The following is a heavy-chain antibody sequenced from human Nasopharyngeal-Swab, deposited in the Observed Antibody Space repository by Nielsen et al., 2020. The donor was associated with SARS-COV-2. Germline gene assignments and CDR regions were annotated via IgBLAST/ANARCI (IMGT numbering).Heavy chain of an antibody. V-gene: IGHV3-9*01. D-gene: IGHD5-12*01. CDR2: ISWNSGSI. Sequence: GGSPRISCAASGVTFDDYAMHWVRQAPGKGLEWVSGISWNSGSIGYADSVKGRFTISRDNAKNSLYLQMNSLRAEDTALYYCAKEALGYSGYDSNWFDPWGQGTLVTVSS. CDR3: AKEALGYSGYDSNWFDP. CDR1: GVTFDDYA. J-gene: IGHJ5*02.